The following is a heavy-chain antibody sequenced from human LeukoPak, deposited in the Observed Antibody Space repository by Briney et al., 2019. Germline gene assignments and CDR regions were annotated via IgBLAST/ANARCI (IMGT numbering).Heavy chain of an antibody. J-gene: IGHJ4*02. CDR1: GFMFSDYY. D-gene: IGHD6-6*01. Sequence: GGSLRLSCAASGFMFSDYYMSWMRQAPGKGLEWVSVIYSGGSTYYADSVKGRFTISRDNSKNTLYLQMNSLRAEDTAVYYCARAEYAARTYYFDYWGQGTLVTVSS. V-gene: IGHV3-53*01. CDR3: ARAEYAARTYYFDY. CDR2: IYSGGST.